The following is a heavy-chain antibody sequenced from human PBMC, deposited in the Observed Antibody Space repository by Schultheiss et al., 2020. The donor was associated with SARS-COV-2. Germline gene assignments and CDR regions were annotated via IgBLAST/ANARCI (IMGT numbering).Heavy chain of an antibody. CDR3: AGLFHTAIPGNYYYYMDV. D-gene: IGHD2-2*02. CDR2: ISSSSSYI. CDR1: GFTFSSYS. V-gene: IGHV3-21*01. J-gene: IGHJ6*03. Sequence: GGSLRLSCAASGFTFSSYSMNWVRQAPGKGLEWVSSISSSSSYIYYADSVKGRFTISRDNAKNSLYLQMNSLRAEDTAVYYCAGLFHTAIPGNYYYYMDVWGKGTTVTVSS.